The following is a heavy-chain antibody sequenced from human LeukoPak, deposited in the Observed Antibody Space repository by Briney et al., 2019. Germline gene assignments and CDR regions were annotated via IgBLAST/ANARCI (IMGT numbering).Heavy chain of an antibody. Sequence: GGSLKLSCAASGFTFSNFAMNWVRQTPGKGLEWVSAISNNGGYTYYADSVQGRFTISRDNSKSTLCLQMNSLRAEDTAVYYCAKQLGYCSDGSCYFPYWGQGTLVTVSS. CDR1: GFTFSNFA. V-gene: IGHV3-23*01. CDR3: AKQLGYCSDGSCYFPY. CDR2: ISNNGGYT. D-gene: IGHD2-15*01. J-gene: IGHJ4*02.